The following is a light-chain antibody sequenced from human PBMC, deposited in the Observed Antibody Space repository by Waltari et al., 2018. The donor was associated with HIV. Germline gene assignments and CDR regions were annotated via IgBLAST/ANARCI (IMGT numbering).Light chain of an antibody. CDR3: QAWDGTTGV. Sequence: SYALTQPPSVSVSPGQTVTISSSGDKLGDKFAFWYQQKPGQSPKLVIYQDNKRPSGIPERFSGSNSGNTATLTISGTQAMDEADYYCQAWDGTTGVFGGGTKLTVL. J-gene: IGLJ2*01. CDR2: QDN. CDR1: KLGDKF. V-gene: IGLV3-1*01.